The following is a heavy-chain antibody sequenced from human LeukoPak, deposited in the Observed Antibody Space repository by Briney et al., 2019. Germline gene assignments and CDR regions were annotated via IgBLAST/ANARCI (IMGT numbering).Heavy chain of an antibody. V-gene: IGHV4-4*02. D-gene: IGHD2-15*01. CDR3: ARDSLGYCSGGSCPLAY. J-gene: IGHJ4*02. CDR2: IYHSGST. CDR1: GGSISSSNW. Sequence: SETLSLTCAVSGGSISSSNWWSWVRQPPGKGLEWIGEIYHSGSTNYNPSLKSRVTISIDKSKNQFSLKLSSVTAADTTVYYCARDSLGYCSGGSCPLAYWGQGTLVTVSS.